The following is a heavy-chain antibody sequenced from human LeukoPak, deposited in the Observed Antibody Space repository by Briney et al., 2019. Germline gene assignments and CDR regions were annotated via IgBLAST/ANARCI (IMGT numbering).Heavy chain of an antibody. Sequence: SETLSLTCAVYGGSFSGYYWNWIRQPPGKGLEWIGEINHSGSTNYDPSLKSRVTISVDTSKNQFSLKLSSVTAADTAVYYCARGPIYCSGGSCYSQYFQHWGQGTLVTVSS. V-gene: IGHV4-34*01. CDR2: INHSGST. J-gene: IGHJ1*01. CDR3: ARGPIYCSGGSCYSQYFQH. D-gene: IGHD2-15*01. CDR1: GGSFSGYY.